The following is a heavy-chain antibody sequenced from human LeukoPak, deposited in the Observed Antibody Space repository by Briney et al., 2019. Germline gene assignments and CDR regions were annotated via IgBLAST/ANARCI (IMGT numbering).Heavy chain of an antibody. CDR2: ITPMFGTA. CDR3: VRDGSYYDSSGYYYLY. J-gene: IGHJ4*02. V-gene: IGHV1-69*13. D-gene: IGHD3-22*01. Sequence: GASVNVSCKASGGSFSSYAISWVRQAPGQGLEWMGGITPMFGTANYAQKFQGRVTITADESTSTVYMELSSLRSEDTAVYYCVRDGSYYDSSGYYYLYWGQGTLVTVSS. CDR1: GGSFSSYA.